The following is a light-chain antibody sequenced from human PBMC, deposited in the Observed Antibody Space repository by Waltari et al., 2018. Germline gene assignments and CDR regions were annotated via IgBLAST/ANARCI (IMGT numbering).Light chain of an antibody. CDR3: TSYAGSHNWV. J-gene: IGLJ2*01. CDR1: SSDVGGYYY. V-gene: IGLV2-8*01. CDR2: EVN. Sequence: QSALTQPPSASGSPGQSVTISCTGTSSDVGGYYYVSWYQHHPGKAPKLMISEVNKRPSGVPDRFSGSKSGNTASLTVSGLQADDEADYYCTSYAGSHNWVFGGGTKLTVL.